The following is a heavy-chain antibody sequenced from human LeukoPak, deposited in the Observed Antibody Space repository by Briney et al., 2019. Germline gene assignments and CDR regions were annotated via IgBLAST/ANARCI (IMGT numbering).Heavy chain of an antibody. J-gene: IGHJ4*02. V-gene: IGHV1-46*03. CDR1: GYTFTGYY. CDR3: AILGEVGATTVY. CDR2: INPSGGST. Sequence: ASVKVSCKASGYTFTGYYMHWVRLAPGQGLEWMGIINPSGGSTSYAQKFQGRVTMTRDTSTSTVYMELSSLRSEDTAVYYCAILGEVGATTVYWGQGTLVTVSS. D-gene: IGHD1-26*01.